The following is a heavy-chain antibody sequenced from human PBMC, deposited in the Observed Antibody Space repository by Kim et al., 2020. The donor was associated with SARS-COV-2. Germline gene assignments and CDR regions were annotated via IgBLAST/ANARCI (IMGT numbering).Heavy chain of an antibody. Sequence: SETLSLTCAVYGGSFSGYYWSWIRQPPGKGLEWIGEINHSGSTNYNPSLKSRVTISVDTSKNQFSLKLSSVTAADTAVYYCARGAKLYSSSWHYFDYWGQGTLVTVSS. CDR2: INHSGST. D-gene: IGHD6-13*01. J-gene: IGHJ4*02. V-gene: IGHV4-34*01. CDR3: ARGAKLYSSSWHYFDY. CDR1: GGSFSGYY.